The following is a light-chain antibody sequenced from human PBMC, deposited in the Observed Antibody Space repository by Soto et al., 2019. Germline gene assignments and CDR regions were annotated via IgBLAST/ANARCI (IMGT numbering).Light chain of an antibody. J-gene: IGLJ1*01. CDR1: SSDVGGYNY. V-gene: IGLV2-8*01. CDR3: SSYAGSNLDV. CDR2: EVT. Sequence: QSALTQPPSASGSPGQSVTISCTGTSSDVGGYNYVSWYQQHPGKAPKHMIYEVTKRPSGVPDRFSGSKSGNTASLTVSGLQAEDEADYYCSSYAGSNLDVFGTGTKVTVL.